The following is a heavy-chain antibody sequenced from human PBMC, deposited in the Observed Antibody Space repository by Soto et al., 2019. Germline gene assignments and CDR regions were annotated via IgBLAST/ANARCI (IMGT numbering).Heavy chain of an antibody. J-gene: IGHJ6*02. Sequence: PXVSMTISCKSSAYIFTSYWIGLVRELRGKGLEWMGIIYPGDSDTRYRPSFQGKVTISAEKSISTDYLQWSSLKASDTAMYYCARFGRDGYSYYYYGMDVWGQGTTVTVSS. V-gene: IGHV5-51*01. CDR1: AYIFTSYW. CDR3: ARFGRDGYSYYYYGMDV. CDR2: IYPGDSDT. D-gene: IGHD5-12*01.